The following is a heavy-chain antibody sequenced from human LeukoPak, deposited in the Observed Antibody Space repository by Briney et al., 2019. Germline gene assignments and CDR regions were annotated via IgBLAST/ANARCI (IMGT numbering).Heavy chain of an antibody. D-gene: IGHD4-17*01. CDR3: AKDINDYGELRAFHY. Sequence: TGGSLRLSCAASGSTFDDYAMHWVRQAPGKGLEWVSLISWDGGSTYYADSVKGRFTISRDNSKNSLYLQMNSLRAEDTALYYCAKDINDYGELRAFHYWSQGTLVTVSS. CDR2: ISWDGGST. V-gene: IGHV3-43D*03. CDR1: GSTFDDYA. J-gene: IGHJ4*02.